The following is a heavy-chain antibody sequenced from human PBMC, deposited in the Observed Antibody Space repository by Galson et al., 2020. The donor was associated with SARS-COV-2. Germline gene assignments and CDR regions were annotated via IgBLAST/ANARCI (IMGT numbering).Heavy chain of an antibody. D-gene: IGHD2-21*01. CDR3: ASSYCGGECYSPFDD. V-gene: IGHV1-69*13. Sequence: SVKVSCKASGGTSGGTLSSYAINWVRQAPGQGLEWMGGIIPIFGTPNVPQKFQGRVTFSADESTSTGYMELSSLRSEDTAVYYCASSYCGGECYSPFDDWGQGTLVIVSS. CDR1: GGTSGGTLSSYA. CDR2: IIPIFGTP. J-gene: IGHJ4*02.